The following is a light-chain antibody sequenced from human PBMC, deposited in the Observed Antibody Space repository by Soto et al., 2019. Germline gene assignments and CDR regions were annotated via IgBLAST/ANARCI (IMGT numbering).Light chain of an antibody. CDR3: QERSKWPFLT. CDR2: DAS. Sequence: EIVLTQSPCTLSLSPGERATLSCRASQSVSSYLAWYQQKPGQAPRLLIYDASNRATGIPARFSGSGSGTDFTLTISSLEPEDFAVYYCQERSKWPFLTFGGGTKVDIK. J-gene: IGKJ4*01. V-gene: IGKV3-11*01. CDR1: QSVSSY.